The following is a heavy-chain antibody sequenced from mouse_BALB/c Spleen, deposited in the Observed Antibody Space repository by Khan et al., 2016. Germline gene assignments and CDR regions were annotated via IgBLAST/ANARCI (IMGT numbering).Heavy chain of an antibody. CDR3: ARSTYYGYCYAMDY. D-gene: IGHD1-2*01. CDR1: GYTFTNYG. V-gene: IGHV9-3-1*01. J-gene: IGHJ4*01. Sequence: QIQLVQSGPELKKPGETVKISCKASGYTFTNYGMNWVRQAPGKGLQWMGWMNPYTGEPTYTDDFKGRFAFSLETSASTAYLQINNLKNEDTATXFCARSTYYGYCYAMDYWGQGTSVTVSS. CDR2: MNPYTGEP.